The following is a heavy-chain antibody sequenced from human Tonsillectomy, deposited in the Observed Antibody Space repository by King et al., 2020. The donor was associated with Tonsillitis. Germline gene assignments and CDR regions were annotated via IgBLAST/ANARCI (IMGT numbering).Heavy chain of an antibody. Sequence: VQLVESGAEVRKPGASVKVSCKASGYTFTSYYMNWVRQAPGQGLEWVGRINPSGGSTIYAQNFQGRVTMTRDTSTSTVYMDLSSLKSEDTAVYYCARANHYGRFDPWGQGTLVTVSS. J-gene: IGHJ5*02. CDR3: ARANHYGRFDP. V-gene: IGHV1-46*03. D-gene: IGHD4-17*01. CDR2: INPSGGST. CDR1: GYTFTSYY.